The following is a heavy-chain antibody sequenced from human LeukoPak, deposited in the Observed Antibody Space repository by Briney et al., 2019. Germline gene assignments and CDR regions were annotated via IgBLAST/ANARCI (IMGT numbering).Heavy chain of an antibody. D-gene: IGHD6-19*01. Sequence: PWGSLRLSCAASGFTLSNYNMNWVRQAPGKGLEWVSSISGSSSYLFFADSVKGRFTISRDNTKNSLYLQMNSLRVDDTAVYYCARDAVTGYSSGWYKPFPFDYWGQGSLVTVSS. CDR3: ARDAVTGYSSGWYKPFPFDY. J-gene: IGHJ4*02. CDR2: ISGSSSYL. V-gene: IGHV3-21*01. CDR1: GFTLSNYN.